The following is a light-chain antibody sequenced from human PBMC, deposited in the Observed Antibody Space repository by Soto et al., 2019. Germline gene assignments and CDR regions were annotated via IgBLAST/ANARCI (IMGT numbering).Light chain of an antibody. CDR2: SAS. J-gene: IGKJ2*01. CDR1: QTISSY. CDR3: QQTFRTPHT. Sequence: DIQMTQSPASLSASVGDRVTITCRASQTISSYLNWYQQKPGAAPKLLIYSASTLQSGVPSRFRGSGFGTDYTLTISTLQPADFAVYYCQQTFRTPHTFGQGTKLDIK. V-gene: IGKV1-39*01.